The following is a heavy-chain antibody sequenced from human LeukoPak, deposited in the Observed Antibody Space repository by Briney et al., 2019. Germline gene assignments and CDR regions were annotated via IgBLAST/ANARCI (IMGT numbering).Heavy chain of an antibody. J-gene: IGHJ6*03. D-gene: IGHD3-10*01. CDR3: ARGDNYYYGSGRYSAYYYYYMDV. CDR1: GYTFTGYY. V-gene: IGHV1-2*02. Sequence: EASVKVSCKASGYTFTGYYMHWVRQAPGQGLEWMGWINPNSGGTNYAQKFQGRVTMTRDTSISTAYMELSRLRSDDTAVYYCARGDNYYYGSGRYSAYYYYYMDVWGKGTTVTISS. CDR2: INPNSGGT.